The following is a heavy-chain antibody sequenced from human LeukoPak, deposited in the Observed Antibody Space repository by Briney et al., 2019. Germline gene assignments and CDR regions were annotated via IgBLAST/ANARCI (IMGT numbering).Heavy chain of an antibody. Sequence: KPSETLSLTCAVYGGSFSGYYWSWIRQPPGKGLEWIGEINHSGSTNYNPSLKSRVTISVDTSKNQFSLKLSSVTAAATAVYYCARHGIVVVPAARNWFDPWGQGTLVTVSS. CDR1: GGSFSGYY. CDR2: INHSGST. D-gene: IGHD2-2*01. CDR3: ARHGIVVVPAARNWFDP. J-gene: IGHJ5*02. V-gene: IGHV4-34*01.